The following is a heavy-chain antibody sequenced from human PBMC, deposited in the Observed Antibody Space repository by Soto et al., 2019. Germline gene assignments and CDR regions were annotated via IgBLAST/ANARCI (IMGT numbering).Heavy chain of an antibody. CDR1: GGSISSSSYY. CDR3: ARTAGYSSSSDAFDI. CDR2: IYYSGST. J-gene: IGHJ3*02. Sequence: SETLSLTCTVSGGSISSSSYYWGWIRQPPGKGLEWIGGIYYSGSTYYNPSLKSRVTISVDTSKNQFSLKLSSVTAADTAVYYCARTAGYSSSSDAFDIWGQGTMVTVSS. V-gene: IGHV4-39*01. D-gene: IGHD6-6*01.